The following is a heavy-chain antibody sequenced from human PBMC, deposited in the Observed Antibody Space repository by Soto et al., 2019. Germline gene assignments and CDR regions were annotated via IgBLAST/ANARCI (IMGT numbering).Heavy chain of an antibody. CDR3: ARDQGGQSGNFIFDT. Sequence: SETLSLTCTVSGGSISSYYWSWIRQPPGKGLEWIGYIYYSGSTNYNPSLKSRVTISVDTSKNQFSLKLSSVTAADTAVYYCARDQGGQSGNFIFDTWGQGTLVTVSS. V-gene: IGHV4-59*01. J-gene: IGHJ4*02. CDR1: GGSISSYY. CDR2: IYYSGST. D-gene: IGHD3-16*01.